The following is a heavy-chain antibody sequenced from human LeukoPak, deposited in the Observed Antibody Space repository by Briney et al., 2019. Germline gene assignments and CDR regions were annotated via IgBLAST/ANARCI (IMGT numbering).Heavy chain of an antibody. J-gene: IGHJ6*03. CDR3: ARGALYSSSWDYMDV. Sequence: GRSLRLSCAASGFTFSSHGMHWVRQAPGKGLEWVAVIWYDGSNKYYADSVKGRFTISRDNSKNTLYLQMNSLRAEDTAVYYCARGALYSSSWDYMDVWGQGTTVTVSS. CDR1: GFTFSSHG. D-gene: IGHD6-13*01. V-gene: IGHV3-33*01. CDR2: IWYDGSNK.